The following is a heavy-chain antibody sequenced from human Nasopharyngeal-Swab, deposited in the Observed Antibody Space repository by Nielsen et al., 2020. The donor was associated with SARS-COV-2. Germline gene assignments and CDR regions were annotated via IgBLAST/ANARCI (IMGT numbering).Heavy chain of an antibody. CDR1: GYSFTSYW. V-gene: IGHV5-51*01. CDR3: ARQDVVVVAARVYYYYGMDV. J-gene: IGHJ6*02. CDR2: IYPGDSDT. Sequence: GESLKISCKGSGYSFTSYWIGWVRQMPGKGLEWMGIIYPGDSDTRYSPSFQGHVTISADKSISTAYLQWSSLKASDTAMYYCARQDVVVVAARVYYYYGMDVWGQGTTVTVSS. D-gene: IGHD2-15*01.